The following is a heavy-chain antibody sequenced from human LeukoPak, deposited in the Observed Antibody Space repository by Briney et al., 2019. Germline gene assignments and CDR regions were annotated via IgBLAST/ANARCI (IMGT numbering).Heavy chain of an antibody. CDR3: ATDNSVRDEARWFNP. D-gene: IGHD5-24*01. CDR1: GYTFTSNY. CDR2: INPSGGWT. J-gene: IGHJ5*02. V-gene: IGHV1-46*01. Sequence: GASVKVSFKAFGYTFTSNYMHWVRQAPGQGPEGMGVINPSGGWTTYAQKFQGRVTLTRDISTSTDYLELRRLRSEGTAVYYCATDNSVRDEARWFNPWGQGTLVTVSS.